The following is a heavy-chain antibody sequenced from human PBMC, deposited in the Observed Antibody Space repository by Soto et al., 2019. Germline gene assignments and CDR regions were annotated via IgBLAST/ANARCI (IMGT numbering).Heavy chain of an antibody. V-gene: IGHV3-21*02. CDR1: GFNFSRHT. CDR2: ISSTSSYI. CDR3: AGRIAAGGGMDV. J-gene: IGHJ6*02. D-gene: IGHD6-13*01. Sequence: EVQVVESGVGLVKPGGSLRLSCAASGFNFSRHTMTWVRQAPGKGLEWVSSISSTSSYIHYADSVKGRFTISRDNAKNSLFLQLTSLRAEDTALYYCAGRIAAGGGMDVWGQVTTVSVSS.